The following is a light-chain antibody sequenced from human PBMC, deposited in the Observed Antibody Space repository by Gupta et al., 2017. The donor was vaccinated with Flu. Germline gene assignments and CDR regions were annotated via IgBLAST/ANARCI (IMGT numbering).Light chain of an antibody. Sequence: SYALTQPPSLSVSPGQTARIPCSGDALSSQYTYWYQQKPGQAPVLVISKDTERPSGIPERFSGSNSGTTVTLTISGVQAEDEAAYYCQSADNSGTYVVFGGGTRLTV. CDR1: ALSSQY. CDR2: KDT. J-gene: IGLJ2*01. CDR3: QSADNSGTYVV. V-gene: IGLV3-25*03.